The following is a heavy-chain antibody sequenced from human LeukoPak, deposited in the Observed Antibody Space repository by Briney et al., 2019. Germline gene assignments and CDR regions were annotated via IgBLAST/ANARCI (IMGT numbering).Heavy chain of an antibody. J-gene: IGHJ4*02. D-gene: IGHD3-22*01. Sequence: PAETLSLTCTVSGGSISSYYWSWIRQPPGKGLEWIGYIYYSGSTNYNPSLKSRVTISVDTSKNQFSLKLSSVTAAATAVYYCARGPLPDYYDSSGSLDYWGQGTLVTVSS. V-gene: IGHV4-59*01. CDR3: ARGPLPDYYDSSGSLDY. CDR2: IYYSGST. CDR1: GGSISSYY.